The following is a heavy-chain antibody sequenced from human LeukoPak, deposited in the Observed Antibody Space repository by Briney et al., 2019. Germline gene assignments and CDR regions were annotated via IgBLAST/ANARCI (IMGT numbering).Heavy chain of an antibody. CDR1: GGTFSSYA. CDR3: ASQKGVVGVDY. CDR2: IIPIFGTA. V-gene: IGHV1-69*05. Sequence: ASVKVSCKASGGTFSSYAISWVRQAPGQGLEWMGRIIPIFGTANYAQKFQGRVTITTDESTSTAYMELCSLRSEDTAVYYCASQKGVVGVDYWGQGTLVTVSS. D-gene: IGHD1-26*01. J-gene: IGHJ4*02.